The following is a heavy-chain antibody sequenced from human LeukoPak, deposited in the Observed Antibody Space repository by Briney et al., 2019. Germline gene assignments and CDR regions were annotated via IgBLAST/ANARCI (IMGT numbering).Heavy chain of an antibody. D-gene: IGHD1-26*01. CDR1: GFTFSCYA. CDR3: ARRHGGSYDY. V-gene: IGHV3-64*01. Sequence: GGSLRLSCAASGFTFSCYAMHWVRQAPGKGLEYVSAISSNGGSTYYANSVKGRFTISRDNSKNTLYLQMGSLRAEDMAVYYCARRHGGSYDYSRQGTLVTVSS. J-gene: IGHJ4*02. CDR2: ISSNGGST.